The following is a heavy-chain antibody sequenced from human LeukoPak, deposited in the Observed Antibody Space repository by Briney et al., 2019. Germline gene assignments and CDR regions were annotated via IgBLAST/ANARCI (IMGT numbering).Heavy chain of an antibody. V-gene: IGHV3-66*01. CDR3: ARRSGNGAFDI. D-gene: IGHD2-15*01. J-gene: IGHJ3*02. Sequence: GGSLRPSCAASGFTVSSNYMSWVRQAPGKGLEWVSVIYSGGSTYYADSVKGRFTISRDNSKNTLYLQMNSLRAEDTAVYYCARRSGNGAFDIWGQGTMVTVSS. CDR2: IYSGGST. CDR1: GFTVSSNY.